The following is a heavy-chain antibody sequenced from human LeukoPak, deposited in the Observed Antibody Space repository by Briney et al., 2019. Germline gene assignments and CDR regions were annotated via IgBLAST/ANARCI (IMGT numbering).Heavy chain of an antibody. J-gene: IGHJ6*03. Sequence: SETLSLTCDVDGGSLNDYYWSWIRQAPGKGLEWIGEMHPSGSPNYNPSLESRITISVDTSKNQFSLKLGSVTAADTAVYYCARGFDFWGYYYYYMDVWGKGTTVTVSS. D-gene: IGHD3-3*01. CDR3: ARGFDFWGYYYYYMDV. CDR1: GGSLNDYY. V-gene: IGHV4-34*01. CDR2: MHPSGSP.